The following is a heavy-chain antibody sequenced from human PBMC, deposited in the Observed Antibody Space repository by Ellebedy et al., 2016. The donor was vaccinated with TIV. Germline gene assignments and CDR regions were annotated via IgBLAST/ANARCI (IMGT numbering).Heavy chain of an antibody. V-gene: IGHV4-59*12. D-gene: IGHD5-12*01. CDR3: ARWQSGYSGYDLLDY. J-gene: IGHJ4*02. CDR2: IYYSGST. CDR1: GGSISSYY. Sequence: SETLSLXXTVSGGSISSYYWSWIRQPPGKGLEWIGYIYYSGSTNYNPSLKSRVTISVDTSKNQFSLKLSSVTAADTAVYYCARWQSGYSGYDLLDYWGQGTLVTVSS.